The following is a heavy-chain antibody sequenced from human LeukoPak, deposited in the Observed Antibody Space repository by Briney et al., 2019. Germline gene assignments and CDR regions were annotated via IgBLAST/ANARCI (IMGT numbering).Heavy chain of an antibody. CDR3: ARGGAARPLDY. CDR1: GFTVSSNY. CDR2: IYSGGST. D-gene: IGHD6-6*01. J-gene: IGHJ4*02. Sequence: GGSLRLSCAASGFTVSSNYMSWVRQAPGKGLEWVSVIYSGGSTYYADSVKGRFTISRYNSKNTLYLQMNSLRAEDTAVYYCARGGAARPLDYWGQGTLVTVSS. V-gene: IGHV3-66*02.